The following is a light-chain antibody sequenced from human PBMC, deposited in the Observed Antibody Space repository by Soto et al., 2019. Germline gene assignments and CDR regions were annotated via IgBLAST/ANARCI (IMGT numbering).Light chain of an antibody. V-gene: IGKV3-20*01. CDR3: QQYGRSPT. CDR1: QSVSSNY. Sequence: IVLTHSPDTLSLSPGERATLSCRASQSVSSNYLAWYKQKLGQAPRLLIYDASRRATGIPDRFSGSGSGTDFILTISRLEPEDFVVYYCQQYGRSPTFGQGTKVDIK. J-gene: IGKJ1*01. CDR2: DAS.